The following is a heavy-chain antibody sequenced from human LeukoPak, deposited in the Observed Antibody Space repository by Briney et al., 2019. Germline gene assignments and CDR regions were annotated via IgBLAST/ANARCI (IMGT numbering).Heavy chain of an antibody. CDR2: IKQDGSEK. D-gene: IGHD6-13*01. Sequence: GGSLRLSCAASGFTFSSYWMSWVRQAPGKGLEWVANIKQDGSEKYYVDSVKGRFTISRDNAKNSLYLQMNSLRAEDMAVYYCARGELWQQLVFDYWGQGTLVTVSS. CDR3: ARGELWQQLVFDY. V-gene: IGHV3-7*01. CDR1: GFTFSSYW. J-gene: IGHJ4*02.